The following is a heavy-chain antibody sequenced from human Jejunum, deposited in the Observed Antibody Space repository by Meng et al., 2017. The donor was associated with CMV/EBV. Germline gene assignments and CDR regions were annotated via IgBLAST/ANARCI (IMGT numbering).Heavy chain of an antibody. CDR1: GFSVSDYY. Sequence: CAASGFSVSDYYMSWIRQAPGKGLEWVSYISNTGSPIYYADSVRGRFTISRDNAKNSLYLQMNSLRAEDAAVYYCAASSVIAPFYWGQGTRVTVSS. CDR2: ISNTGSPI. J-gene: IGHJ4*02. D-gene: IGHD3-16*02. V-gene: IGHV3-11*04. CDR3: AASSVIAPFY.